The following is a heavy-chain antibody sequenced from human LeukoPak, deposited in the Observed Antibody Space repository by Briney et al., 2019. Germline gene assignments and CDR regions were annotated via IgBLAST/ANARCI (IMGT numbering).Heavy chain of an antibody. Sequence: PGGSLRLSCAASGFTFSSYAMHWVRQAPGKGLEWVAVISYDGSNKYYADSVKGRFTISRDNSKNALYLQMNSLRAEDTAVYYCARGGILAVVGAFDYWGQGTLVTVSS. V-gene: IGHV3-30*04. CDR1: GFTFSSYA. CDR2: ISYDGSNK. J-gene: IGHJ4*02. CDR3: ARGGILAVVGAFDY. D-gene: IGHD1-26*01.